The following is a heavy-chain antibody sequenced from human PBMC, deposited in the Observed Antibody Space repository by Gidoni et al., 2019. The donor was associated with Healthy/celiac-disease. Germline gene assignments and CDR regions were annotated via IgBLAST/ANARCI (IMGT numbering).Heavy chain of an antibody. CDR1: GGSFSGYY. Sequence: QVQLQQWGAGLLKPSETLSLTCAVYGGSFSGYYWSWIRQPPGKGLEWIGEINHSGSTNYNPSLKSRVTISVDTSKNQFSLKLSSVTAADTAVYYCAGSKYYDYVWGSPALGRFDYWGQGTLVTVSS. CDR2: INHSGST. V-gene: IGHV4-34*01. J-gene: IGHJ4*02. CDR3: AGSKYYDYVWGSPALGRFDY. D-gene: IGHD3-16*01.